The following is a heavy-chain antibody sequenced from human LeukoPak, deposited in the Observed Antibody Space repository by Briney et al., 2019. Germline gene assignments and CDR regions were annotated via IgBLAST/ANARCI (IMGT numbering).Heavy chain of an antibody. CDR3: ARDRGGTQITDWFDP. Sequence: SETLSLTCTVSGGSISSSSYYWGWIRQPPGKGLEWIGSIYYSGSTNYNPSLKSRVTISVDTSKNQFSLKLSSVTAADTAVYYCARDRGGTQITDWFDPWGRGTLVTVSS. V-gene: IGHV4-39*07. D-gene: IGHD1-26*01. CDR2: IYYSGST. CDR1: GGSISSSSYY. J-gene: IGHJ5*02.